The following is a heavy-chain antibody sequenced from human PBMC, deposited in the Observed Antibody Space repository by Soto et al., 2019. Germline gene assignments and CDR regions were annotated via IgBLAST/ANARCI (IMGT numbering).Heavy chain of an antibody. Sequence: QVQLQQWGTGLLKPSETLSLHCAVYGESLRGYYWSWIRQTPAMGLEWIGEINHRGTTNHDSSLKSRAILPLGTSKNPVSLRLNYVTAAGTAVYFCARGYPRSILSTSLTTSYWFDSWGQGTLVTVSS. CDR2: INHRGTT. CDR3: ARGYPRSILSTSLTTSYWFDS. J-gene: IGHJ5*01. V-gene: IGHV4-34*04. CDR1: GESLRGYY. D-gene: IGHD2-21*01.